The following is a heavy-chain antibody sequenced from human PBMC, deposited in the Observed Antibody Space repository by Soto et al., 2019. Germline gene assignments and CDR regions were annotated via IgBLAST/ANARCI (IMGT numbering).Heavy chain of an antibody. J-gene: IGHJ4*02. CDR2: ISAYNGNT. D-gene: IGHD2-15*01. CDR1: GYTFTSYG. CDR3: ARAVGYCSGGSCYFKY. Sequence: QVQLVQSGAEVKKPGASVTVSCTASGYTFTSYGISWVRQAPGQGLGWMGWISAYNGNTDYAQKLQGRVTMTTETSTSTAYMELKSLRSDDTAVYYCARAVGYCSGGSCYFKYCGRGTLVPVSS. V-gene: IGHV1-18*01.